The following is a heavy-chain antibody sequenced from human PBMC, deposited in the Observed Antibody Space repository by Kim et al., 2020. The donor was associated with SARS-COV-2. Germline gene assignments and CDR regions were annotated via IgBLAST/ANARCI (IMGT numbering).Heavy chain of an antibody. Sequence: GGSLRLSCAASGFTFSSYSMNWVRQAPGKGLEWVSSISSSSSYIYYADSVKGRFTISRDNAKNSLYLQMNSLRAEDTAVYYCARGDSSGYHHFDYWGQGTLVTVSS. V-gene: IGHV3-21*01. CDR3: ARGDSSGYHHFDY. CDR1: GFTFSSYS. CDR2: ISSSSSYI. J-gene: IGHJ4*02. D-gene: IGHD3-22*01.